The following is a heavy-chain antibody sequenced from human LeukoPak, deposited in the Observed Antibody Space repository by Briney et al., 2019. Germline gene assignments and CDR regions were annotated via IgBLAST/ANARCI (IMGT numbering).Heavy chain of an antibody. J-gene: IGHJ6*03. Sequence: SQTLSLTCAISGDSVSSNSAAWNWIRQSPSRGLEWLGRTYYRSKWYNDYAVSVKSRITINPDTSKNQFSLQLNSVTPEDTAVYYCARDLLQGSEGSSWTYYYYYYYMDVWGKGTTVTVSS. D-gene: IGHD6-13*01. CDR3: ARDLLQGSEGSSWTYYYYYYYMDV. CDR1: GDSVSSNSAA. CDR2: TYYRSKWYN. V-gene: IGHV6-1*01.